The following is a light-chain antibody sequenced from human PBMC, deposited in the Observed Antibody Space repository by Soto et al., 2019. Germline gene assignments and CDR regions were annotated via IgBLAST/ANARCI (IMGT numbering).Light chain of an antibody. CDR1: QNISVW. J-gene: IGKJ1*01. CDR2: AAS. V-gene: IGKV1-27*01. CDR3: QEYNSVPWM. Sequence: DIPMTQSPSTLSASVGDGVTITCRASQNISVWLAWYQQKPGKGPKLLIYAASTLQSGVPSRFSGSRSGTDFTLTISSLQPEDVATYYCQEYNSVPWMFGQGTKVEIK.